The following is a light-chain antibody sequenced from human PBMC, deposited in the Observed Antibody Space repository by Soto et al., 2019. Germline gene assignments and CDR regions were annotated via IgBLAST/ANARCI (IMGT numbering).Light chain of an antibody. CDR1: QSVSSSY. V-gene: IGKV3D-20*02. Sequence: EIVLTQSPGTLSSSPGERATLSCRASQSVSSSYLAWYQQKPGQPPRLLIYGASSRATGIPDRFSGSGSGTDFTLTISRLEPEDFAVYYCQQRSNWPPKTFGQGTRLEIK. CDR2: GAS. CDR3: QQRSNWPPKT. J-gene: IGKJ5*01.